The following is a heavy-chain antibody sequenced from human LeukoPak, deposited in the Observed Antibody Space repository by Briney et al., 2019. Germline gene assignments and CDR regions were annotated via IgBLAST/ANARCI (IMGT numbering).Heavy chain of an antibody. J-gene: IGHJ3*02. CDR1: GASISSGSNY. D-gene: IGHD3-10*01. Sequence: SETLSLTCTVSGASISSGSNYWGWIRQPPGTTLEWIGSIYSSGSTYYNSSLQSRVIILIDTSKNHFSLTLTSVTAADTAVYYCARSNGYGLVDIWGRGTMVTVSS. V-gene: IGHV4-39*07. CDR3: ARSNGYGLVDI. CDR2: IYSSGST.